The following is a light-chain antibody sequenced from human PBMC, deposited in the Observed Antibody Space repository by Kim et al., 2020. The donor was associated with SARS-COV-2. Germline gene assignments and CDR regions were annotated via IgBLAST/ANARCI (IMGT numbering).Light chain of an antibody. Sequence: GQCITISCTGTSSDVGGYNYVSRYQQHPGKAPKLMIYDVSNRPSGVSNRFSGSKSGNTASLTISGLQAEDEADYYCSSYTSSSTLVFGGGTKLTVL. CDR1: SSDVGGYNY. V-gene: IGLV2-14*03. CDR2: DVS. J-gene: IGLJ2*01. CDR3: SSYTSSSTLV.